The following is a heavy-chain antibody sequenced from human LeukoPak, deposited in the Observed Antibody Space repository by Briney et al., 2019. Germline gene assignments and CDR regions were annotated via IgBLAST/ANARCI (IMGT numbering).Heavy chain of an antibody. V-gene: IGHV4-34*01. CDR2: INHSGSN. Sequence: SETLSLTCAAYGGSFSGYYWSWIRQPPGKGLEWIGEINHSGSNNYNPSLKSRVTISVDTSKNQFSLKLSSVTAADTAVYYCARRIAAANRFDPWGRGTLVTVSS. D-gene: IGHD6-13*01. CDR3: ARRIAAANRFDP. CDR1: GGSFSGYY. J-gene: IGHJ5*02.